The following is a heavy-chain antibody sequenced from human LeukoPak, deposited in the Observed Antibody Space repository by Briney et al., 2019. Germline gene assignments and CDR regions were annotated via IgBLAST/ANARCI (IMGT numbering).Heavy chain of an antibody. J-gene: IGHJ4*02. CDR3: ARGRGYYGSGGYDY. V-gene: IGHV4-34*01. CDR1: GGSFSGYY. Sequence: SETLTLTCAVYGGSFSGYYWSWIRQPQGKGLEWIGEINHSGSTNYNPSLKSRVTISVDTSKNQFSLKLSSVTAADTAVYYCARGRGYYGSGGYDYWGQGTLVTVSS. CDR2: INHSGST. D-gene: IGHD3-10*01.